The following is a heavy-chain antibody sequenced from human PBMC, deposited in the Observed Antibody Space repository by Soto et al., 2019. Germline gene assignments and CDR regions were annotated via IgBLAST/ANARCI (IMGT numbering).Heavy chain of an antibody. CDR2: ISGSGDRI. CDR1: VFTFRDYY. V-gene: IGHV3-11*04. D-gene: IGHD4-17*01. J-gene: IGHJ6*02. Sequence: GGSLRLSCVASVFTFRDYYLTWIRQGPGKGLEWISYISGSGDRIKYADSVKGRFTISRDTAKNSLYLQMNSLRVEGTGVYFCARGGKPTPENYYGMDVWGQGTTVTVYS. CDR3: ARGGKPTPENYYGMDV.